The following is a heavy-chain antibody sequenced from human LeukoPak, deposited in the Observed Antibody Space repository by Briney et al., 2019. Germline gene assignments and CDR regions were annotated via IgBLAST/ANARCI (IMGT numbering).Heavy chain of an antibody. V-gene: IGHV4-34*01. CDR3: ARRYYYYYMDV. CDR2: INHSGST. CDR1: GGSISSYY. J-gene: IGHJ6*03. Sequence: SETLSLTCTVSGGSISSYYWSWIRQPAGKGLEWIGEINHSGSTNYNPSLKSRVTISVDTSKNQFSLKLSSVTAADTAVYYCARRYYYYYMDVWGKGTTVTISS.